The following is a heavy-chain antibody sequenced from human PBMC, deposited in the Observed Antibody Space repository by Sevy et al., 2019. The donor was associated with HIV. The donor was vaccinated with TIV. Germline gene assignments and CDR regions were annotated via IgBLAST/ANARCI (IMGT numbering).Heavy chain of an antibody. J-gene: IGHJ4*02. CDR3: ARGPYNSGLRLDF. CDR1: GFSLSDYA. V-gene: IGHV3-30-3*01. Sequence: GGSLRLSCAASGFSLSDYAIHWARQGPVKGLEWLTVISFDGGNRYYADSVKGQFTIARENSKNTVSLQMNGLRPDDTALYYCARGPYNSGLRLDFWGRGILVTVSS. CDR2: ISFDGGNR. D-gene: IGHD5-12*01.